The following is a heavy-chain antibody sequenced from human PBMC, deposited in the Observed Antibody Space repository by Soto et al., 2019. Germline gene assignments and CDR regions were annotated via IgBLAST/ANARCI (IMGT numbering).Heavy chain of an antibody. D-gene: IGHD2-8*01. CDR2: LYGNGGGI. J-gene: IGHJ4*02. Sequence: GSLRLSCAASGFTFSTYAMSWVRQAPGKGLEWVSGLYGNGGGITYADSVKGRFTISRDNSNNMLYLQMHSLRAEDTAVYYWAKARQPDGLWPFDQGGQGTLVTVPS. V-gene: IGHV3-23*01. CDR1: GFTFSTYA. CDR3: AKARQPDGLWPFDQ.